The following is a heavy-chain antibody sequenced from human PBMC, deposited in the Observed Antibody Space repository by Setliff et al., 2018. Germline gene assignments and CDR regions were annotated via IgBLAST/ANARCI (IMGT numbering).Heavy chain of an antibody. J-gene: IGHJ6*03. CDR2: IYTDGST. CDR3: ARVTGFSYMDV. Sequence: SETLSLTCTVSGDSISSRTYYWSWIRQPAGKGLEWIGHIYTDGSTKYNPSLNSRVTLLIDTAKNQISLRLSSVTAADTAVYFCARVTGFSYMDVWGKGTTVTVS. V-gene: IGHV4-61*09. CDR1: GDSISSRTYY. D-gene: IGHD3-3*01.